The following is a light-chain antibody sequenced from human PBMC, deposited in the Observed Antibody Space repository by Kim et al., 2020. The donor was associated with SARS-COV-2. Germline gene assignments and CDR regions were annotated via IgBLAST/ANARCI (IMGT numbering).Light chain of an antibody. V-gene: IGKV3-11*01. CDR3: QQRSNWPLT. Sequence: EIVLTQSPATLSLSPGERATLSCRAGQSVSSYLAWYQQKPGQAPRLLIYDASNRATGIPARFSGSGSGTDFTLTISSLEPEDFAVYYCQQRSNWPLTFGGGTKLEI. CDR1: QSVSSY. CDR2: DAS. J-gene: IGKJ4*01.